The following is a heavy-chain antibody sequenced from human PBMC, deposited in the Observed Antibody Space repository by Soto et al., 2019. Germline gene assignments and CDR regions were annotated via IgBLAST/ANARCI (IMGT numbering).Heavy chain of an antibody. Sequence: ASVKVSFKASGYTFTSYGISWLRQAPGQGLEWMGWISAYNGNTNYAQKLQGRVTMTTDTSTSTAYMELRSLRSDDTAVYYCALNVLRFLEWFPTNWFDPWGQGTLVTVSS. D-gene: IGHD3-3*01. J-gene: IGHJ5*02. CDR3: ALNVLRFLEWFPTNWFDP. V-gene: IGHV1-18*01. CDR2: ISAYNGNT. CDR1: GYTFTSYG.